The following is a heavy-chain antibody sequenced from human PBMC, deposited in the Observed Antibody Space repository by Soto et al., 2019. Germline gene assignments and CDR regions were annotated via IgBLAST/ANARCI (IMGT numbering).Heavy chain of an antibody. CDR3: ARDRSHDPARNMAFDI. Sequence: QVQLVQSGAEVKKPGASVKVSCKASGYTFTSYGISWVRQAPGQGLEWMGWISAYNGNTNYAQKLQGRVTMTTDTSTSTAYMELRRLRSDDTAVYDCARDRSHDPARNMAFDIWGQGTMVTVSS. CDR1: GYTFTSYG. V-gene: IGHV1-18*01. CDR2: ISAYNGNT. J-gene: IGHJ3*02. D-gene: IGHD1-1*01.